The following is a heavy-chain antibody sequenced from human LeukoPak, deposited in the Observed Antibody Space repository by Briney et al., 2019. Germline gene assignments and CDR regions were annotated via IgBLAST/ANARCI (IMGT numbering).Heavy chain of an antibody. CDR1: GGSFSGYY. J-gene: IGHJ4*02. CDR3: ASRDGYSYGPNFDY. Sequence: PSETLSLTCAVYGGSFSGYYWSWLRQPPGKGLEWIGEINHSGSTNYNPSLKSRVTISVDTSKNQFSLKLSSVTAADTAVYYCASRDGYSYGPNFDYWGQGTLVTVSS. D-gene: IGHD5-18*01. CDR2: INHSGST. V-gene: IGHV4-34*01.